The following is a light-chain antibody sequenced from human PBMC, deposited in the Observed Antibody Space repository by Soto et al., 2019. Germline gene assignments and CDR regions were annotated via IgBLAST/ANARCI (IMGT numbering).Light chain of an antibody. CDR1: QGISNY. CDR2: AAS. J-gene: IGKJ1*01. Sequence: DIRMTQSPSSLSASVGDRVTITCRASQGISNYLAWYQQKPGKVPKLLIYAASTLQSGVPSRFSGSGSGTDFTLTISRLEPDDFAVYYGQQYGSSGTFGQGTKVDIK. V-gene: IGKV1-27*01. CDR3: QQYGSSGT.